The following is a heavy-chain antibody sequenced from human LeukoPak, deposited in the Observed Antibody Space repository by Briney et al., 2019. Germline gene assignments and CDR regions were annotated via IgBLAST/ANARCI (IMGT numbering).Heavy chain of an antibody. CDR3: ATGLDYDILTGYPN. D-gene: IGHD3-9*01. CDR2: FDPEDGET. J-gene: IGHJ4*02. CDR1: GYTLTELS. V-gene: IGHV1-24*01. Sequence: ASVKVSCKVSGYTLTELSMHWVRQAPGKGLEWMGGFDPEDGETIYAQKFQGRVTMTEDTSTDTAYMELSSLRSEDTAVYYCATGLDYDILTGYPNWGQGTLVTVSS.